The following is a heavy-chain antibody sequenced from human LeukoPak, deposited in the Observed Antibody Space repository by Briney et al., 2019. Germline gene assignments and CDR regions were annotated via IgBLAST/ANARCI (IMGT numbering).Heavy chain of an antibody. CDR1: GGSISSSSYY. Sequence: PSETLSLTCTVSGGSISSSSYYWGWIRQPPGKGLEWIGCIYYSGSTYYNPALKSRVTISVDTSKNQFSLKLSSVTAADTAVYYCASLITIFGVVMSYGMDVWGQGTTVTVSS. CDR2: IYYSGST. V-gene: IGHV4-39*01. CDR3: ASLITIFGVVMSYGMDV. J-gene: IGHJ6*02. D-gene: IGHD3-3*01.